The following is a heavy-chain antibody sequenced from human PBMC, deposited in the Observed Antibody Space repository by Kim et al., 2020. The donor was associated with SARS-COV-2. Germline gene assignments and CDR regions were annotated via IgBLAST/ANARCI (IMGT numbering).Heavy chain of an antibody. CDR1: GYTFTSYA. V-gene: IGHV1-3*01. D-gene: IGHD6-19*01. Sequence: ASVKVSCKASGYTFTSYAMHWVRQAPGQRLEWMGWINAGNGNTKYSQKFQGRVTITRDTSASTAYMELSSLRSEDTAVYYCAREDPRVQWLVPQVGDYWGQGTLVTVSS. CDR2: INAGNGNT. J-gene: IGHJ4*02. CDR3: AREDPRVQWLVPQVGDY.